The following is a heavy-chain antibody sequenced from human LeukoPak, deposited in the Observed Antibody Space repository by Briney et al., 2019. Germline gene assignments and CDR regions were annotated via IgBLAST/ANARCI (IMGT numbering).Heavy chain of an antibody. CDR1: GGTFSSYA. CDR3: ARDPHDYGNWFDP. D-gene: IGHD4-17*01. CDR2: IIPIFGTA. V-gene: IGHV1-69*01. Sequence: SVKLSCKASGGTFSSYAISWVRQAPGQGLEWMGGIIPIFGTANYAQKFQGRVTITADESTSTAYMELSSLRSEDTAVYYCARDPHDYGNWFDPWGQGTLVTVSS. J-gene: IGHJ5*02.